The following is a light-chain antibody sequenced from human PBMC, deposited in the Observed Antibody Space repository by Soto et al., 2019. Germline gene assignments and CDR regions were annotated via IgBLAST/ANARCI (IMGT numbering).Light chain of an antibody. J-gene: IGKJ5*01. CDR2: AAS. CDR1: QGISSD. Sequence: IQLTQSPSFLSASVGDRVTITCRASQGISSDLAWYQQNPGKAPKLLIYAASSLQSGVPSRFSGSGSGTDFTLTISSLQPEDFATYYCQQSYSTLITFGQGTRLEIK. V-gene: IGKV1-39*01. CDR3: QQSYSTLIT.